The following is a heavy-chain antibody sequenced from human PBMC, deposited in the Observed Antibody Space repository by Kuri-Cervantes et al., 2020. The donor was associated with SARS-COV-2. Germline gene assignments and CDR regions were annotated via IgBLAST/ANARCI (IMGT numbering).Heavy chain of an antibody. CDR2: IKQDGSEK. CDR1: GFTFSSYW. CDR3: ARGSRYDYVWGSYRYTASWYFDL. J-gene: IGHJ2*01. V-gene: IGHV3-7*01. D-gene: IGHD3-16*02. Sequence: GGSLRLSCAASGFTFSSYWMSWVRQAPGKGLEWVANIKQDGSEKYYVDSVKGRFTISRDNAKNSLYLQMNSLRAEDTAVYYCARGSRYDYVWGSYRYTASWYFDLRGRGTLVTVSS.